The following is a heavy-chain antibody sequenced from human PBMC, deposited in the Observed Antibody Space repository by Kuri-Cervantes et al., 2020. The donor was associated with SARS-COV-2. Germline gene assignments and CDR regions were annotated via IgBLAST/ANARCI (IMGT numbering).Heavy chain of an antibody. CDR2: VSYNGAT. Sequence: SETLSLTCTVSGDSITNYYLTWIRQPPGKGLEWIGYVSYNGATAYNPSLKSRVTMSLDTSKNQFSLRLSSVTAADTAVYYCSGRVDFSSVDYWGKGPLVTVSS. V-gene: IGHV4-59*01. CDR3: SGRVDFSSVDY. J-gene: IGHJ4*02. CDR1: GDSITNYY. D-gene: IGHD3/OR15-3a*01.